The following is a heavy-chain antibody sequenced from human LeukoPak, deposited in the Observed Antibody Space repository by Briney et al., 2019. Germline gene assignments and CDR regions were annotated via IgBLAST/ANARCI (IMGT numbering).Heavy chain of an antibody. D-gene: IGHD3-10*01. CDR3: AKEGCYGSGSTLDF. V-gene: IGHV3-30*18. Sequence: GRSLRLSCAASGFTFSSYGMHWVRQAPGKGLEWVAVVSHDGNNKYYADSVKGRFTISRDNSKSTLYVQMNSLRVEDTAVYYCAKEGCYGSGSTLDFWGQGTLVTVSS. CDR1: GFTFSSYG. CDR2: VSHDGNNK. J-gene: IGHJ4*02.